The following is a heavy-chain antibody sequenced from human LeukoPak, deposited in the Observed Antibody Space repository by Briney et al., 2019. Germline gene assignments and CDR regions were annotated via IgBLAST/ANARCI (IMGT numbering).Heavy chain of an antibody. J-gene: IGHJ3*02. D-gene: IGHD2-2*01. V-gene: IGHV3-13*01. Sequence: GGSLRLSCAASGFTFSSYDMHWVRQATGKGLEWVSAIVTAGVTYYPGSVKGRFTISRQNAKNSLYLQMNSLRAGATAVYYCAREDQLVDAFDIWGQGTMVTVSS. CDR2: IVTAGVT. CDR3: AREDQLVDAFDI. CDR1: GFTFSSYD.